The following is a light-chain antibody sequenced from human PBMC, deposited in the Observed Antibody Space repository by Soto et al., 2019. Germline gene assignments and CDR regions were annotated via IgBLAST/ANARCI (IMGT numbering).Light chain of an antibody. J-gene: IGKJ4*01. CDR1: QSVGSY. CDR3: QQRSNWPPKLT. Sequence: EIVFTQSPATLSLSPGERATLSCRSSQSVGSYLAWYQQKPAQAPRLLIYHASNRATGIPARFSGSGSGTDFTLTISSLEPEDVAVYYCQQRSNWPPKLTFGGGTKVDIK. CDR2: HAS. V-gene: IGKV3-11*01.